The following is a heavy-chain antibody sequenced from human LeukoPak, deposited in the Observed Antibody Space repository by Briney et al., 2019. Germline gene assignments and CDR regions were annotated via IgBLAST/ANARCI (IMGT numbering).Heavy chain of an antibody. CDR2: ISSSSSYI. Sequence: GGSLTLSCTASGFTFSSYSMNWFRQAPGKGLEWVSSISSSSSYIYYADSVKGRFTISRDNAKNSLYLQMNSLRAEDTAVYYCARELQYQLLWVYNWFDPWGQGTLVTVSS. D-gene: IGHD2-2*01. CDR3: ARELQYQLLWVYNWFDP. CDR1: GFTFSSYS. V-gene: IGHV3-21*01. J-gene: IGHJ5*02.